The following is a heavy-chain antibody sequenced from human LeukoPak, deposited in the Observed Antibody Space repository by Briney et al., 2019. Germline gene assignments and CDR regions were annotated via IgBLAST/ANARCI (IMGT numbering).Heavy chain of an antibody. V-gene: IGHV3-23*01. CDR3: AKEFGSGYFDY. CDR2: ISNSGGGT. Sequence: PGGSLRLSCAASGFTFSSYAMTWVRQAPGKGLEWVSAISNSGGGTYYADSVKGRFTISRDNSKNTLYLQMNSLRAEDMAVYFCAKEFGSGYFDYWGQGTLVTVSS. D-gene: IGHD2-15*01. CDR1: GFTFSSYA. J-gene: IGHJ4*02.